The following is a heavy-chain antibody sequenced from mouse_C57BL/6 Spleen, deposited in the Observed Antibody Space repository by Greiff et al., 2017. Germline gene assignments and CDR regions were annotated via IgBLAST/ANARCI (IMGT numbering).Heavy chain of an antibody. J-gene: IGHJ4*01. CDR3: ARGQNYSNYGGYAMDY. V-gene: IGHV5-4*03. CDR2: ISDGGSYT. CDR1: GFTFSSYA. Sequence: DVKLVESGGGLVKPGGSLKLSCAASGFTFSSYAMSWVRQTPEKRLEWVATISDGGSYTYYPDNVKGRFTISRDNAKNNLYLQMSHLKSEDTAMYYCARGQNYSNYGGYAMDYWGQGTSVTVSS. D-gene: IGHD2-5*01.